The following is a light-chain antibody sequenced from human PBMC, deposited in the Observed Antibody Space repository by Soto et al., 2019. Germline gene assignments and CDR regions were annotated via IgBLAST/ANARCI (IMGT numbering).Light chain of an antibody. CDR2: AAS. CDR3: LQYYSYPRT. Sequence: AIQMTQSPSSLSASVGDRVTITCRASQGIRIDVGWYQQRPGEAPELLIYAASNVQSGVLSRFSGSGSGRDFTLTISGLRPEDFATYFCLQYYSYPRTFGGGTKVEIK. J-gene: IGKJ4*01. CDR1: QGIRID. V-gene: IGKV1-6*01.